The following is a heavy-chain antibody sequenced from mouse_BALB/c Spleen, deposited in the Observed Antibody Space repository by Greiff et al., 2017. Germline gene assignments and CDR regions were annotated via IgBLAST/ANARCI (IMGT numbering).Heavy chain of an antibody. J-gene: IGHJ1*01. Sequence: QVQLKQSGAELAKPGASVKMSCKASGYTFTSYWMHWVKQRPGQGLEWIGYINPSTGYTEYNQKFKDKATLTADKSSSTAYMQLSSLTSEDSAVYYCASPARAYGSSYEGYFDVWGAGTTVTVSS. V-gene: IGHV1-7*01. CDR1: GYTFTSYW. CDR2: INPSTGYT. CDR3: ASPARAYGSSYEGYFDV. D-gene: IGHD1-1*01.